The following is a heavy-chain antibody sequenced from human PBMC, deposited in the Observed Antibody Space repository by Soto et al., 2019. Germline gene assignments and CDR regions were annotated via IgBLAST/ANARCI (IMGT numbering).Heavy chain of an antibody. CDR1: GVSISSYY. Sequence: SETLSLTCTVSGVSISSYYWSWIRQPPGKGLEWIAYVYYSGSTNYNPSLKSRVTISLDTSKNQFSLKLGSMTAADTAVYYCARPTLDPGGRVWFDSWGQGTLVTVSS. D-gene: IGHD3-16*01. CDR3: ARPTLDPGGRVWFDS. CDR2: VYYSGST. V-gene: IGHV4-59*08. J-gene: IGHJ5*01.